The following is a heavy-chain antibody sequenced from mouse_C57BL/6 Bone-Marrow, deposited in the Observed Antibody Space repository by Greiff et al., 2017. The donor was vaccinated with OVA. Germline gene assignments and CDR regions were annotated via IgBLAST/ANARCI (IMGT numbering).Heavy chain of an antibody. CDR2: IWSDGST. CDR1: GFSLTSYG. V-gene: IGHV2-6-1*01. J-gene: IGHJ1*03. CDR3: ARHVYGSSYDWYFDV. D-gene: IGHD1-1*01. Sequence: VQLVESGPGLVAPSQSLSITCTVSGFSLTSYGVHWVRQPPGKGLGWLVVIWSDGSTTYNSALKSRLSISKDNSKSQVFLKMNSLQTDDTAMYYCARHVYGSSYDWYFDVWGTGTTVTVSS.